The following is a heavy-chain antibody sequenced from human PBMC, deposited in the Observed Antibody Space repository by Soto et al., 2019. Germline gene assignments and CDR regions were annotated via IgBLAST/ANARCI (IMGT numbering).Heavy chain of an antibody. D-gene: IGHD3-9*01. CDR2: IYYSGST. CDR1: GGSISSGGYY. CDR3: ASLPIDYDILTGYLFDY. V-gene: IGHV4-31*03. J-gene: IGHJ4*02. Sequence: SETLSLACTVSGGSISSGGYYWCWIGQHPGKGLEWIRYIYYSGSTYYNPSLKSRVTISVDTSKNQFSLKLSSVTAADTAVYYCASLPIDYDILTGYLFDYWGQGTLVTVSS.